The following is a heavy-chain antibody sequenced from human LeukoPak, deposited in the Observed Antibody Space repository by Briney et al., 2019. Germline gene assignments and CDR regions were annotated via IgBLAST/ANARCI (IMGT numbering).Heavy chain of an antibody. D-gene: IGHD3-10*01. Sequence: ASVKVSCKASGYTFTGYYMHWGQQAPGQGLEWMGWINPNSGGTNYAQKFQGRVTMTRDTSISTAYMELSRLRSDDTAVYYCASLFMVRGDPWFDPWGQGTLVTVYS. CDR3: ASLFMVRGDPWFDP. V-gene: IGHV1-2*02. CDR2: INPNSGGT. J-gene: IGHJ5*02. CDR1: GYTFTGYY.